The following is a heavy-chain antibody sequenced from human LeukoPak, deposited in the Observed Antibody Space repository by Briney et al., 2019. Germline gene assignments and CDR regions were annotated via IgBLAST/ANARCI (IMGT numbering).Heavy chain of an antibody. D-gene: IGHD4-17*01. CDR2: VSKYTGNA. J-gene: IGHJ4*02. CDR1: NYTFIDYD. Sequence: ASVKVSCKASNYTFIDYDVTWVRQAPGQGLEWMGWVSKYTGNADYAPKFQGRVSMTTATSTRTAYMEPRSLRPDDTAVYFCAREDDRSFGAYDCWGQGTLVTVS. CDR3: AREDDRSFGAYDC. V-gene: IGHV1-18*01.